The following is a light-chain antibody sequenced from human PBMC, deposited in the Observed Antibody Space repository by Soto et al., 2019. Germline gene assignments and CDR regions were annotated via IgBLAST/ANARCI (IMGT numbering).Light chain of an antibody. J-gene: IGLJ2*01. CDR2: EDN. CDR3: QSYDSSNHRV. CDR1: SGSIASNY. Sequence: KFMLTQPHSVSESPGKTVTISCTRSSGSIASNYVQWYQQRPGSAPTTVIYEDNQRPSGVPDRFSGSIDSSSNSASLTISGLKTEDEADYYCQSYDSSNHRVFGGGTKLTVL. V-gene: IGLV6-57*04.